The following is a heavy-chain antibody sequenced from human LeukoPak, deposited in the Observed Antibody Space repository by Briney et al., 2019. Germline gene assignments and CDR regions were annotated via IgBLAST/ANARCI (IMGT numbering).Heavy chain of an antibody. Sequence: GGSLRLSCAASGFTFSSYSMNWVRQAPGKGLEWVSSISGSSSYIYYADSVKGRFTISRDNAKNSLYLQMNSLRAEDTAVYYCTRPSGSYLGWDFDYWGQGTLVTVSS. J-gene: IGHJ4*02. V-gene: IGHV3-21*06. D-gene: IGHD1-26*01. CDR2: ISGSSSYI. CDR1: GFTFSSYS. CDR3: TRPSGSYLGWDFDY.